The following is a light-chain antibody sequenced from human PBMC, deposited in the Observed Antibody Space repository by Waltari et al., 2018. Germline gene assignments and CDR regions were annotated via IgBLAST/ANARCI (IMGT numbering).Light chain of an antibody. CDR3: QQFNASPRT. Sequence: IQLTQSPSSLSASVGDRVTITCRASQGVNVYLAWYQQKPGKAPKLLIYAASTLQSGVSSRFSGSGPGTDFTLTINSLQPEDIATYYCQQFNASPRTFGQGTNVEIK. CDR1: QGVNVY. CDR2: AAS. J-gene: IGKJ1*01. V-gene: IGKV1-9*01.